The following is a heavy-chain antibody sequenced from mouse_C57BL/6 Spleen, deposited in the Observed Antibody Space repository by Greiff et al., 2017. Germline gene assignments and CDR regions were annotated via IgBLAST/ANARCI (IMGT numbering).Heavy chain of an antibody. CDR3: AREGLGRYFDV. CDR1: GFTFSDYG. Sequence: EVKPVESGGGLVKPGGSLKLSCAASGFTFSDYGMHWVRQAPEKGLEWVAYISSGSSTIYYADTVKGRFTISRDNAKNTLFLQMTSLRSEDTAMYYCAREGLGRYFDVWGTGTTVTVSS. D-gene: IGHD4-1*01. V-gene: IGHV5-17*01. CDR2: ISSGSSTI. J-gene: IGHJ1*03.